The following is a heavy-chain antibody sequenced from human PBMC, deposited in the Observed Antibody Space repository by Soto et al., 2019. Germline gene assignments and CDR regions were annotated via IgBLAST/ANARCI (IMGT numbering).Heavy chain of an antibody. J-gene: IGHJ6*03. Sequence: GGSLRLSCAASGFTFSSYDMHWVRQATGKGLEWVSAIGTAGDTYYPGSVKGRFTISRENAKNSLYLQMNSLRAGDTAVYYCARGPLYYDFWSGTKSRDYYYYMDVWGKGT. D-gene: IGHD3-3*01. CDR3: ARGPLYYDFWSGTKSRDYYYYMDV. V-gene: IGHV3-13*01. CDR2: IGTAGDT. CDR1: GFTFSSYD.